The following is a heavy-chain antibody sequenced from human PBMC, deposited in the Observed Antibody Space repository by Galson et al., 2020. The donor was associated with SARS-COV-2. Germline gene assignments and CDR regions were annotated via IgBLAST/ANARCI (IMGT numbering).Heavy chain of an antibody. CDR2: VYPSGTT. Sequence: SQTLSHTCTDSGYSVSTTNYWGWARQPPGRGLEWIGSVYPSGTTYSNPSLKSPVTISADTAKNQFSLRLDSVTAADTALYYCARQGVNMIVLVTVPGWYVDLWGRGTLVTVAS. V-gene: IGHV4-38-2*02. D-gene: IGHD3-22*01. J-gene: IGHJ2*01. CDR3: ARQGVNMIVLVTVPGWYVDL. CDR1: GYSVSTTNY.